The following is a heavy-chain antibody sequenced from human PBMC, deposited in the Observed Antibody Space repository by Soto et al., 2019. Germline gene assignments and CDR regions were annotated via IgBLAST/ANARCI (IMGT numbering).Heavy chain of an antibody. Sequence: ASVKVSCKASGYSFTTYDINWVRQAPGQGLEWMGYLNPLPGDTGYALKFQGRVTLTRDTSVQTVYMELSSLTSHDTAVYYCARGGLSLFDFWGQGALVTVSS. CDR3: ARGGLSLFDF. D-gene: IGHD2-2*01. V-gene: IGHV1-8*01. CDR1: GYSFTTYD. CDR2: LNPLPGDT. J-gene: IGHJ4*02.